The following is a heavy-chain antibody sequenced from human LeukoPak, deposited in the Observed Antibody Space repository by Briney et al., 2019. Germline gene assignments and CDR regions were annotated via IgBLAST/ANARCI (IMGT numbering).Heavy chain of an antibody. J-gene: IGHJ4*02. CDR3: ARGGPLRESGIAARPFGAYYFDY. CDR2: IWYDGSNK. Sequence: GGSLRLSCAASGFSFTTYVMTWVRQAPGKGLEWVAVIWYDGSNKYYADSVKGRFTISRDNSKNTLYLQMNSLRAEDTAVYYCARGGPLRESGIAARPFGAYYFDYWGQGTLVTVSS. CDR1: GFSFTTYV. V-gene: IGHV3-33*08. D-gene: IGHD6-6*01.